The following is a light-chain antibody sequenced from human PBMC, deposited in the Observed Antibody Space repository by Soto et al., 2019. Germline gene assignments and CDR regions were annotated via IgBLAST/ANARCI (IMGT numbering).Light chain of an antibody. Sequence: DIPMTQSPSSLSASVGDRVTITCQASQDISNYLNWYQQKPGKAPKLLIYDASNLETGVPSRFIGSGSGTDFTFTIRSLQPEDIATYYCQQYATLRVTFGPGTKVDIK. CDR2: DAS. CDR1: QDISNY. V-gene: IGKV1-33*01. J-gene: IGKJ3*01. CDR3: QQYATLRVT.